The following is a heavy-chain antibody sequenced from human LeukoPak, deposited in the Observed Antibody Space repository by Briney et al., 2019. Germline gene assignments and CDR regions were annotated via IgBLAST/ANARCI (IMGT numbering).Heavy chain of an antibody. CDR2: TYYRSKWYN. Sequence: SQTLSLTCAISGDSVSSNSAAWNWIRQSPPRGLEWLGRTYYRSKWYNDYAVSVKSRITINPDTSKNQFSLQLNSVTPEDTAVYYCARVSGELLGTFDYWGQGTLVTVSS. V-gene: IGHV6-1*01. CDR3: ARVSGELLGTFDY. D-gene: IGHD1-26*01. CDR1: GDSVSSNSAA. J-gene: IGHJ4*02.